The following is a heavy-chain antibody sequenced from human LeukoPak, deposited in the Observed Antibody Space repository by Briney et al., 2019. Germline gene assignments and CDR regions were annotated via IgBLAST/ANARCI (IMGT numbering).Heavy chain of an antibody. CDR1: GGSISIDGYY. J-gene: IGHJ4*02. D-gene: IGHD4-17*01. CDR3: ARDRGGHGDVFDY. CDR2: IYYSGST. V-gene: IGHV4-31*03. Sequence: SETLSLTCTVSGGSISIDGYYWTWIRQHPGKGLEWIGFIYYSGSTYYNPSLKSRVTISGDTSKNQFSLRLSSVTAADTAVYYCARDRGGHGDVFDYWGQGTLVTVSS.